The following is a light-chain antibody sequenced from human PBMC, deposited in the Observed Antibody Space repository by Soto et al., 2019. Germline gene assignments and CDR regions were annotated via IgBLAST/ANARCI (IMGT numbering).Light chain of an antibody. CDR1: QDINNC. CDR3: QQYDNLPLT. CDR2: DAS. V-gene: IGKV1-33*01. Sequence: DIQMTQIPSSLSASVGDRVTITCQASQDINNCLNWYLQKPGKAPNLLIYDASNLESGVPSRFNGSGSGTHFTLTISSLQPEDTATYYCQQYDNLPLTFGPGTKVEIK. J-gene: IGKJ3*01.